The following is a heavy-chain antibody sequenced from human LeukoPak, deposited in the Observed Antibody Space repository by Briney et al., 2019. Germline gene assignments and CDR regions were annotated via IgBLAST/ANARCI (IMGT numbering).Heavy chain of an antibody. J-gene: IGHJ4*02. CDR1: GDSVSTDSAG. CDR2: TYYNSINSNWYK. CDR3: VNYYDSSDYQQPNHFDY. V-gene: IGHV6-1*01. D-gene: IGHD3-22*01. Sequence: SQTLSLTCAISGDSVSTDSAGWNWIRQSPSRGLEWLGRTYYNSINSNWYKDYAPAVKSRITITPDTTKNQFSLQLNSVTAADTAVYYCVNYYDSSDYQQPNHFDYWGQGTLVTVSS.